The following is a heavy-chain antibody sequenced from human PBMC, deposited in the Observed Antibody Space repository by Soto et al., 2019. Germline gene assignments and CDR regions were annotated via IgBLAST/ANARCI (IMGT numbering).Heavy chain of an antibody. CDR3: ATAHPSTTGTTSYAFDI. D-gene: IGHD1-1*01. CDR2: IIPIFGTA. CDR1: GGTFSSYA. Sequence: QVQLVQSGAEVKKPGSSVKVSCKASGGTFSSYAISWVRQAPGQGLEWMGGIIPIFGTANYAQKFPGRVTITADESTSTAYMELSSLRSEDTAVYYCATAHPSTTGTTSYAFDIWGQGTMVTVSS. V-gene: IGHV1-69*01. J-gene: IGHJ3*02.